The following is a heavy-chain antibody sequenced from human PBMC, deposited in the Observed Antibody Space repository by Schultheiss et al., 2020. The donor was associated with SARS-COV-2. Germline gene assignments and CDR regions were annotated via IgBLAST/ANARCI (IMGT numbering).Heavy chain of an antibody. Sequence: GGSLRLSCAASGFTFSDYYMSWIRQAPGKGLEWVANINQDGSEKYYVDSVKGRFTISRNNAQNSLYLQMNSLRAEDTAVYYCARVDTASYWYFDLWGRGTLVTVSS. CDR3: ARVDTASYWYFDL. CDR2: INQDGSEK. V-gene: IGHV3-7*01. D-gene: IGHD5-18*01. CDR1: GFTFSDYY. J-gene: IGHJ2*01.